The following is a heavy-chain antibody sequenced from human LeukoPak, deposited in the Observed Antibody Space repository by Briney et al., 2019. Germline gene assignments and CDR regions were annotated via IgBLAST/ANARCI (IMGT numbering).Heavy chain of an antibody. CDR3: ARTELLYNWFDP. V-gene: IGHV1-18*01. D-gene: IGHD2-2*01. J-gene: IGHJ5*02. Sequence: ASLKVSCKAPGYTFTSYGISWVRQAPGQGLEWMGWISAYNGNTNYAQKLQGRVTMTTDTSTSTAYMELRSLRSDDTAVYYCARTELLYNWFDPWGQGTLVTVSS. CDR2: ISAYNGNT. CDR1: GYTFTSYG.